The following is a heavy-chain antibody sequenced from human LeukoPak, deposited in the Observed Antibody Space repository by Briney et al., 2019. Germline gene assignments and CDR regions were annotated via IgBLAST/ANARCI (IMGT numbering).Heavy chain of an antibody. D-gene: IGHD6-19*01. Sequence: PGGSLRLSCAASGFTFNRFWMHWVRQAPGQWLMWVSHVNEDGSRTTYADPVKGRFTVSRDNARGTLYLEMNNLAVDDTAVYYCTRGHASGWTRDAFDLWGQGTMVTVSS. CDR1: GFTFNRFW. CDR3: TRGHASGWTRDAFDL. V-gene: IGHV3-74*01. J-gene: IGHJ3*01. CDR2: VNEDGSRT.